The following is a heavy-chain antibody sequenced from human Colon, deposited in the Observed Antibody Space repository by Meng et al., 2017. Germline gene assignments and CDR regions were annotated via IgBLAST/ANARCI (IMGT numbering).Heavy chain of an antibody. D-gene: IGHD3-22*01. CDR3: ARGYYDSSGYGYWYFDL. J-gene: IGHJ2*01. CDR2: IYYSGST. CDR1: GGSISSGDYY. V-gene: IGHV4-30-4*01. Sequence: VQLQGPGPGRVKPSQTLSLTCTVSGGSISSGDYYWSWIRQPPGKGLEWIGYIYYSGSTYYNPSLKSRVTISVDTSKNQFSLKLSSVTAADTAVYYCARGYYDSSGYGYWYFDLWGHGTLVTVSS.